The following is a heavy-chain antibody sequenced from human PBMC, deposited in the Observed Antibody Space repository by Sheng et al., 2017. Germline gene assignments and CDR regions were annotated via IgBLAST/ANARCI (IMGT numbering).Heavy chain of an antibody. D-gene: IGHD6-13*01. CDR3: AKRVGSSSWDDYYYYGMDV. CDR2: FRGDGGGT. J-gene: IGHJ6*02. Sequence: EVQLVESGGGLVQPGGSLRLSCAASGFTFSNYAMSWVRQAPGKGLEWVSGFRGDGGGTYYADSVKGRFTISRDNSKNTLFLRMNSLRAEDTAIYYCAKRVGSSSWDDYYYYGMDVWGQGTTVTVSS. V-gene: IGHV3-23*04. CDR1: GFTFSNYA.